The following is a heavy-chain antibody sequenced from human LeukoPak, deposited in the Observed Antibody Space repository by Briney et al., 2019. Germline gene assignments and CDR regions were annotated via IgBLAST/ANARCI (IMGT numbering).Heavy chain of an antibody. CDR2: FSNSGRT. CDR1: GGSISNYY. J-gene: IGHJ4*02. V-gene: IGHV4-59*01. CDR3: ARSSYYDDAFDF. Sequence: PSETLSLTCTVSGGSISNYYWNWIRLPPGKGLEWIGSFSNSGRTNSNPSLKTRVTISVRTSKNQFSLRLTSVTAADTAVYYCARSSYYDDAFDFWGQGTLVTVSS. D-gene: IGHD3-22*01.